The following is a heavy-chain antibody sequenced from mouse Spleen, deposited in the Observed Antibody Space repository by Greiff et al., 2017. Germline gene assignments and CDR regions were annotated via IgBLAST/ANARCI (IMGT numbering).Heavy chain of an antibody. J-gene: IGHJ2*01. CDR3: AREDITTVVADY. Sequence: QVQLQQPGAELVRPGSSVKLSCKASGYTFTSYWMHWVKQRPIQGLEWIGNIDPSDSETHYNQKFKDKATLTVDKSSSTAYMQLSSLTSEDSAVYYCAREDITTVVADYWGQGTTLTVSS. D-gene: IGHD1-1*01. V-gene: IGHV1-52*01. CDR1: GYTFTSYW. CDR2: IDPSDSET.